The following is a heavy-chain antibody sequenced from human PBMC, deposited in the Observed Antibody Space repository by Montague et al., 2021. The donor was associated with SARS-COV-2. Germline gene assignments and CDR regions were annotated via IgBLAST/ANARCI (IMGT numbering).Heavy chain of an antibody. D-gene: IGHD1-1*01. CDR3: AREDAGYWYFDL. Sequence: SETLSLTCTVSGGSISSSSYYWGWIRQPPGKGPEWIGSIYYSGTTFYNPSLRSRVTMSVDTSKNQFSLRLSSVTAADTAVFYCAREDAGYWYFDLWGRGTLVTVSS. J-gene: IGHJ2*01. V-gene: IGHV4-39*02. CDR1: GGSISSSSYY. CDR2: IYYSGTT.